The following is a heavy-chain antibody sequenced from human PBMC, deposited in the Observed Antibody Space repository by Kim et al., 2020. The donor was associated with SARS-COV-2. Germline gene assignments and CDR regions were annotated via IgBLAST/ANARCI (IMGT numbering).Heavy chain of an antibody. CDR2: ISSSSSYT. CDR1: GFTFSDYY. Sequence: GGSLRLSCAASGFTFSDYYMSWIRQAPGKGLEWVSYISSSSSYTNYADSVKGRFTISRDNAKNSLYLQMNSLRAEDTAVYYCARDLTIWGGWFDYWGQGTLVTVSS. J-gene: IGHJ4*02. CDR3: ARDLTIWGGWFDY. V-gene: IGHV3-11*05. D-gene: IGHD6-19*01.